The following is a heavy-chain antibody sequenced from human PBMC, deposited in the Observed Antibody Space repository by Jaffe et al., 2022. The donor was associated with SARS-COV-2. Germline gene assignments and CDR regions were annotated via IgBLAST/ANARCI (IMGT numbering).Heavy chain of an antibody. D-gene: IGHD1-7*01. CDR2: INHSGST. Sequence: QVQLQQWGAGLLKPSETLSLTCAVYGGSFSGYYWSWIRQPPGKGLEWIGEINHSGSTNYNPSLKSRVTISVDTSKNQFSLKLSSVTAADTAVYYCARAQVWNYNYYYYGMDVWGQGTTVTVSS. J-gene: IGHJ6*02. CDR1: GGSFSGYY. CDR3: ARAQVWNYNYYYYGMDV. V-gene: IGHV4-34*01.